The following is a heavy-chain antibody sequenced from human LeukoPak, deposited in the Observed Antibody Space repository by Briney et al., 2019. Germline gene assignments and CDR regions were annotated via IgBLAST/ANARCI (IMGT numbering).Heavy chain of an antibody. CDR2: IYTSGST. Sequence: SETPSLTCTVSGGSISSGSYYWSWIRQPAGKRLEWIGRIYTSGSTNYNPSLKSRVTISVDTSKNQFSLKLSSVTAADTAVYYCATMDFWSGYGGYWGQGTLVTVSS. CDR1: GGSISSGSYY. D-gene: IGHD3-3*01. CDR3: ATMDFWSGYGGY. J-gene: IGHJ4*02. V-gene: IGHV4-61*02.